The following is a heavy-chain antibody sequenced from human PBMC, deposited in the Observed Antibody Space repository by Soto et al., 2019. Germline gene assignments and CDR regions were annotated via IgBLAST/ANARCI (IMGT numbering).Heavy chain of an antibody. Sequence: QVQLVESGGGVVQPGRSLRLSCAASGFTFNSYGMHWVRQAPGKGLEWVALIWYDGSNKFYADSVKGRFTISRDNSKNTLYLQMNSLRAEDTAVYYCARDNYYGSGSYYPKDTFDYCGQGTLVTVSS. CDR1: GFTFNSYG. CDR3: ARDNYYGSGSYYPKDTFDY. V-gene: IGHV3-33*01. D-gene: IGHD3-10*01. CDR2: IWYDGSNK. J-gene: IGHJ4*02.